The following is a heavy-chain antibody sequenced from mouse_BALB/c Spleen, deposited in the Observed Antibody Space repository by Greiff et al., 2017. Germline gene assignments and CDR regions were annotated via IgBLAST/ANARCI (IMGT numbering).Heavy chain of an antibody. J-gene: IGHJ1*01. CDR1: GYTFSSYW. CDR3: ARDYGSSHWYFDV. Sequence: QVQLQQSGAELMKPGASVKISCKATGYTFSSYWIEWVKQRPGHGLEWIGEILPGSGSTNYNEKFKGKATFTADTSSNTAYMQLSSLTSEDSAVYYCARDYGSSHWYFDVWGAGTTVTVSS. D-gene: IGHD1-1*01. CDR2: ILPGSGST. V-gene: IGHV1-9*01.